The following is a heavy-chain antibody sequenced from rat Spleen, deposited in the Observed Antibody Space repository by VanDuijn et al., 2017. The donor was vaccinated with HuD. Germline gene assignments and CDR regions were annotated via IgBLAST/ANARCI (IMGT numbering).Heavy chain of an antibody. D-gene: IGHD4-3*01. Sequence: EVQLVASGGGLVQPGRSLKLSCAASGFTFSNYDIAWVRQAPTKGLEWVASISPSGGSTYYRDSVKGRFTVSRDNAKTTLYLQMDSLRSEDTATYYCARQDTSGYSNWFTYWDQGTLVTVSS. CDR3: ARQDTSGYSNWFTY. CDR1: GFTFSNYD. CDR2: ISPSGGST. J-gene: IGHJ3*01. V-gene: IGHV5-25*01.